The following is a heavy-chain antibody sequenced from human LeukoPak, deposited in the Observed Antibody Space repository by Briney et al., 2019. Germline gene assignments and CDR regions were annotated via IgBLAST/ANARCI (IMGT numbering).Heavy chain of an antibody. CDR3: ARWAKGGYSYGLDV. CDR2: IYPGDFDT. Sequence: GESLKISCKGSGYNFAKFWIGWVRQMPGKGLEWMVIIYPGDFDTRYSPSLQGQVTISADKSISTAYLQWSSLKTSDTAMYYCARWAKGGYSYGLDVWGQGTTVTVSS. D-gene: IGHD3-22*01. V-gene: IGHV5-51*01. CDR1: GYNFAKFW. J-gene: IGHJ6*02.